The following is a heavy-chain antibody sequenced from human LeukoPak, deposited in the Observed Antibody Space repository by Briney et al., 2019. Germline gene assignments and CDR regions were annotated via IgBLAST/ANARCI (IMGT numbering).Heavy chain of an antibody. CDR3: ATPPYYYDSSGYSSNAFDI. Sequence: GASLQISCKGSGYSFTSYWIGWVRQLPGKGLEWMGIIYPGDSDTRYSPSFQGQVTISADKSISTAYLQWSSLKASDTAMSYCATPPYYYDSSGYSSNAFDIWGQGTMVTVSS. CDR2: IYPGDSDT. V-gene: IGHV5-51*01. J-gene: IGHJ3*02. CDR1: GYSFTSYW. D-gene: IGHD3-22*01.